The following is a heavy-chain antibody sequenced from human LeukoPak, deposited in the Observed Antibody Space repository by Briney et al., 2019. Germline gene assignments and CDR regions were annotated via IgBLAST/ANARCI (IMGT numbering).Heavy chain of an antibody. CDR3: ATLDSYYDNSGRPLIPD. V-gene: IGHV1-24*01. D-gene: IGHD3-22*01. CDR1: GYTLTDFS. J-gene: IGHJ4*02. Sequence: GASVKVSCTISGYTLTDFSMHWVRQAPGKGLEWMGGFNREDDEPIYAPHFRGRVTVTADTSTDTAYMELSSLRSEDTAVYYCATLDSYYDNSGRPLIPDWGQGTPVTVSS. CDR2: FNREDDEP.